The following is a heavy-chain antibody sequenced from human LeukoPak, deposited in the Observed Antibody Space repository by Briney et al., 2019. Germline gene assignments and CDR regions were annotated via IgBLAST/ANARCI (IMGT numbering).Heavy chain of an antibody. CDR1: GFTFSSCS. J-gene: IGHJ4*02. Sequence: GGSLRLSCAASGFTFSSCSMNWVRQAPGKGLEWVSSISSSSSYIYYADSVKGRFTISRDNAKNSLYLQMNSLRAEDTAVYYCARDQGDYVWGSYPADYWGQGTLVTVSS. CDR3: ARDQGDYVWGSYPADY. V-gene: IGHV3-21*01. D-gene: IGHD3-16*02. CDR2: ISSSSSYI.